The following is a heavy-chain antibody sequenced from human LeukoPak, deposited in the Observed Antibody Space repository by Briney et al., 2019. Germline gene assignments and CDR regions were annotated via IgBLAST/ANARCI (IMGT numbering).Heavy chain of an antibody. Sequence: PGGSLRLSCAASGFSFSIYAMSWVRQAPGKGLEWVSVVSGSDDSTFYADSVNGRFTISRDNSKNTLYLQMNSLRDEDTAVYYCALSSSRKTDYWGQGTLVTVSS. CDR3: ALSSSRKTDY. J-gene: IGHJ4*02. D-gene: IGHD2-2*01. V-gene: IGHV3-23*01. CDR1: GFSFSIYA. CDR2: VSGSDDST.